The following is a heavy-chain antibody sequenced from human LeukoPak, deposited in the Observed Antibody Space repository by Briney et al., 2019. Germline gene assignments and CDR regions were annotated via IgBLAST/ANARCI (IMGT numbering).Heavy chain of an antibody. V-gene: IGHV1-8*03. CDR2: FNPENGNT. Sequence: ASVKVSCKASGYSFVGYGITWMRQAPGQGLEWMGWFNPENGNTNYAQNFQGRITITRNTSISTAYMELSSLRSEDTAVYYCTSETSSRYFDYWGQGTLVTVSS. CDR3: TSETSSRYFDY. CDR1: GYSFVGYG. J-gene: IGHJ4*02.